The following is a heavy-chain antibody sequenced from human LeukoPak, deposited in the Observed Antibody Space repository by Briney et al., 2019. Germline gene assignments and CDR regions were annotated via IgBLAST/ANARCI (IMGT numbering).Heavy chain of an antibody. J-gene: IGHJ4*02. D-gene: IGHD3-22*01. CDR2: INPNSGGT. CDR1: GYTFTGYY. CDR3: ARTSMIVVVSPFDY. Sequence: GASVKVSCKASGYTFTGYYMHWVRQAPGQGLEWMGWINPNSGGTNYAQKFQGRVTMTRDTSISTAYMELSRLRSDDTAVYYCARTSMIVVVSPFDYWGQGTLVTVSS. V-gene: IGHV1-2*02.